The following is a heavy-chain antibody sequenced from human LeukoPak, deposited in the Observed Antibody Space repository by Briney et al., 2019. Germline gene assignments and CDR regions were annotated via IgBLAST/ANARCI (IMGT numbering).Heavy chain of an antibody. V-gene: IGHV4-59*08. J-gene: IGHJ4*02. D-gene: IGHD3-16*02. CDR1: GTSMSGYY. Sequence: PSETLSPTCIVSGTSMSGYYWTWIRQPPGKGLEWIGHTFSSGATTYNPSLKSRVTISVDTSRSQFSLNLSSVAAADTAVYYCARHSGSYRSRLDYWGQGTLVTVSS. CDR3: ARHSGSYRSRLDY. CDR2: TFSSGAT.